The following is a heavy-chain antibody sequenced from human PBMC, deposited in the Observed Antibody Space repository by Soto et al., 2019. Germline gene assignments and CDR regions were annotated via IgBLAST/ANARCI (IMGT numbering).Heavy chain of an antibody. CDR2: INHSGST. CDR3: ARAGLGYCSSTSCPTGY. CDR1: GGSFSGYY. V-gene: IGHV4-34*01. Sequence: SETLSLTCAVYGGSFSGYYWSWIRQPPGKGLEWIGEINHSGSTNYNPSLKSRVTISVDTSKNQFSLKLSSVTAADTAVYYCARAGLGYCSSTSCPTGYWGQGTLVTVS. D-gene: IGHD2-2*01. J-gene: IGHJ4*02.